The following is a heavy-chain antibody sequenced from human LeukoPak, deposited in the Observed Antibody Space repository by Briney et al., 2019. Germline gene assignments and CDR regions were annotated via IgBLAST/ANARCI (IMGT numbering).Heavy chain of an antibody. Sequence: ASVKVSCKASGYTFTSYAMHWVRQAPGQRLEWMGWINAGNGNTKYSQEFQGRVTVTRNTSISTAYMELSSLRSEDTAVYYCARGYSSSWYGYYMDVWGKGTTVTVSS. CDR2: INAGNGNT. D-gene: IGHD6-13*01. J-gene: IGHJ6*03. CDR3: ARGYSSSWYGYYMDV. CDR1: GYTFTSYA. V-gene: IGHV1-3*01.